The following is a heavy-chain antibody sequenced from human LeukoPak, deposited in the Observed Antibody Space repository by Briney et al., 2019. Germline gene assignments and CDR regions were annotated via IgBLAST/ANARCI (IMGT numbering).Heavy chain of an antibody. V-gene: IGHV1-69*05. J-gene: IGHJ6*03. D-gene: IGHD2-2*01. CDR3: ARENQLLGGHYYYYYMDV. Sequence: SVKVSCKASGGTFSSYAISWVRQAPGQGLGWMGGIIPIFGTANYAQKFQGRVTITTDESTSTAYMELSSLRSEDTAVYYCARENQLLGGHYYYYYMDVWGKGTTVTVSS. CDR2: IIPIFGTA. CDR1: GGTFSSYA.